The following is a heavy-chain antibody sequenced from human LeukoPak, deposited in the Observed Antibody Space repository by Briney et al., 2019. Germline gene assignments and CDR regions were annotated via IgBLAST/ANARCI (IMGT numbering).Heavy chain of an antibody. CDR2: ISSSGSTI. CDR1: GFTFSDYY. J-gene: IGHJ6*03. CDR3: ARLRSSSFYYYYMDV. D-gene: IGHD6-6*01. V-gene: IGHV3-11*01. Sequence: GGSLRLSCAASGFTFSDYYMSWIRQAPGKGLEWVSYISSSGSTIYYADSLKGRFTISRDNAKNSLYLQMNGLRAEDTAVYYCARLRSSSFYYYYMDVWGKGTTVTVSS.